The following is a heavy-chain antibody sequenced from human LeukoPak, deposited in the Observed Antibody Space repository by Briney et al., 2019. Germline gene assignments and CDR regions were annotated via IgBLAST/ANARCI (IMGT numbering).Heavy chain of an antibody. CDR2: IRYDGSNK. V-gene: IGHV3-30*02. D-gene: IGHD3-16*01. CDR1: GFTFSSYG. Sequence: GGSLRLSCAASGFTFSSYGMHWVRQAPGKGLEWVAFIRYDGSNKYYADSVKGRFTISRDNSKNTLYLQMNSLRAEDTAVYYCASWGSDAFDIWGQGTMVTVSS. J-gene: IGHJ3*02. CDR3: ASWGSDAFDI.